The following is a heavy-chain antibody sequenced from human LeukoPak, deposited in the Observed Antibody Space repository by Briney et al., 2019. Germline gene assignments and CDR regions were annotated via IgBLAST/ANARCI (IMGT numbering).Heavy chain of an antibody. CDR2: IDTDGSTT. CDR1: GFTFSNSL. D-gene: IGHD5-24*01. V-gene: IGHV3-74*01. CDR3: VRDRDGYNY. J-gene: IGHJ4*02. Sequence: GGSLRLSCAASGFTFSNSLMHWVRQVPGKGLVWVARIDTDGSTTHYADSVKGRFTISRDNGKNTLYLQMNRLRAEDTAVYYCVRDRDGYNYWGQETLVTVSS.